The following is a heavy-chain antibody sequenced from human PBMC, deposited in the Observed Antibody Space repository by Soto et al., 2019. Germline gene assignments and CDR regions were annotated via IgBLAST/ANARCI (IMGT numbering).Heavy chain of an antibody. V-gene: IGHV4-4*07. CDR1: GASLSRYY. D-gene: IGHD1-26*01. J-gene: IGHJ5*02. Sequence: SETLSLTCNVSGASLSRYYWSWIRQPPGKGLEWIGRIYATGDTDYNPSLKSRISMSVDMSKKQFSLTLRSVTAADTAIYYCVTDGKKNLRDRFEPWGRGILVTVSS. CDR2: IYATGDT. CDR3: VTDGKKNLRDRFEP.